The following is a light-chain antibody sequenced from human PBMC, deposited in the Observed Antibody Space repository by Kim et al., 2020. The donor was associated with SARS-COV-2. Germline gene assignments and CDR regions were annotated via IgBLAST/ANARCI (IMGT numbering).Light chain of an antibody. V-gene: IGKV1-5*01. J-gene: IGKJ1*01. CDR1: QSIGGY. Sequence: AAGAGDRVPITGRDSQSIGGYRAWYQQSPGNAPRLLIYDASSLESGVPSRCSGSGSETEFTLTISSLQPDDCASYYCQQYKSHWTFGQGTKVDIK. CDR3: QQYKSHWT. CDR2: DAS.